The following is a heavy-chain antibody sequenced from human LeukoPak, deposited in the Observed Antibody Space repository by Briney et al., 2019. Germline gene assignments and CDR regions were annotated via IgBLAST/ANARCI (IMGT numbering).Heavy chain of an antibody. V-gene: IGHV3-21*01. CDR2: ISSGSSYI. Sequence: PGGSLRLSCAASGFTFNSYSMNWVRQAPGKGLEWVSSISSGSSYIFYADSVKGRFTISRDNAKNSLYLQVNSLRAEDTAVYYCARQVGADDAFDIWGQGTMVTISS. CDR3: ARQVGADDAFDI. J-gene: IGHJ3*02. D-gene: IGHD1-26*01. CDR1: GFTFNSYS.